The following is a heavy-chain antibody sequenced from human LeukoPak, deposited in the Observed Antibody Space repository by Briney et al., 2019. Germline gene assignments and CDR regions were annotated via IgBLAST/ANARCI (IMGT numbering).Heavy chain of an antibody. CDR1: GGSISSGSYY. J-gene: IGHJ4*02. CDR3: ARDSYSGIDY. CDR2: IYTSGST. V-gene: IGHV4-61*02. Sequence: KPSETLSLTCTVSGGSISSGSYYWSWIRQPAGKGLEWIGRIYTSGSTNYNPSLKSRVTISVDTSKNQFSLKLSSVTAADTAVYYCARDSYSGIDYWGQGTLVTVSS. D-gene: IGHD1-26*01.